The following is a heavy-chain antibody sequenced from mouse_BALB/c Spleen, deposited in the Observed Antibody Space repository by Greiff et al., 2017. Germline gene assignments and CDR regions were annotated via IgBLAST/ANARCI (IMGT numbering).Heavy chain of an antibody. CDR2: ISSGSSTI. J-gene: IGHJ4*01. CDR1: GFTFSSFG. V-gene: IGHV5-17*02. CDR3: ARVTTVVGDYAMDY. D-gene: IGHD1-1*01. Sequence: DVKLVESGGGLVQPGGSRKLSCAASGFTFSSFGMHWVRQAPEKGLEWVAYISSGSSTIYYADTVKGRFTISRDNPKNTLFLQMTSLRSEDTAMYYCARVTTVVGDYAMDYWGQGTSVTVSS.